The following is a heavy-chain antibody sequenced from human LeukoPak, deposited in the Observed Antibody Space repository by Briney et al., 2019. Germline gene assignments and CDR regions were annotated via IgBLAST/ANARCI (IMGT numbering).Heavy chain of an antibody. CDR2: INPSGGST. CDR1: GYTFTSYY. J-gene: IGHJ6*03. CDR3: ARGVGYSSSWDYYYYYYMDV. Sequence: ASVKVSCKASGYTFTSYYMHWVRQAPGQGLEWMGIINPSGGSTSYAQKFQGRVTMTRDMSTSTVYMQLSSLRSEDTAVYYCARGVGYSSSWDYYYYYYMDVWGKGTTVTVSS. D-gene: IGHD6-13*01. V-gene: IGHV1-46*01.